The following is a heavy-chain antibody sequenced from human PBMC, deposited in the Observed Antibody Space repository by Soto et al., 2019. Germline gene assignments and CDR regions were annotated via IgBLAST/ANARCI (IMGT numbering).Heavy chain of an antibody. V-gene: IGHV4-4*02. Sequence: LSLTCAVSGGSISSSNWWSWVRQPPGKGLEWIGEIYHSGSTNYNPSLKSRVTISVDKSKNQFSLKLSSVTAADTAVYYCARSGERSGYSSSWRSDWFDPWGQGTLVTVSS. CDR3: ARSGERSGYSSSWRSDWFDP. J-gene: IGHJ5*02. D-gene: IGHD6-13*01. CDR1: GGSISSSNW. CDR2: IYHSGST.